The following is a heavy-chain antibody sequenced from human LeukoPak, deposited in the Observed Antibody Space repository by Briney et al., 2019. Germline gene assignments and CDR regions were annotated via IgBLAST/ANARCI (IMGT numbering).Heavy chain of an antibody. CDR2: INHSGST. CDR1: GVSFSGYY. J-gene: IGHJ4*02. Sequence: SETLSLTCAVYGVSFSGYYWSWIRQPPGKGLEWIGEINHSGSTSYNPSLKSRVTISVDTSKNRFSLKLSSVTAADTAVYYCAITMVRGVITLDYWGQGTLVTVSS. V-gene: IGHV4-34*01. D-gene: IGHD3-10*01. CDR3: AITMVRGVITLDY.